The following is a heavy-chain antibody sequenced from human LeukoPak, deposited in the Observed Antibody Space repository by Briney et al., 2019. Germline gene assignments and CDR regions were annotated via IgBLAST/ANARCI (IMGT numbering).Heavy chain of an antibody. CDR3: ARVRGNSWSSALPDC. Sequence: GGSLRLSCAASGFTFSDHYMDWVRQAPGKGLEWVGRIRNKANSYTTEYAASGKGRFIISRDDSRNSLFVQINSLKTEDTAVYYCARVRGNSWSSALPDCWGQGTLVTVSS. V-gene: IGHV3-72*01. J-gene: IGHJ4*02. CDR1: GFTFSDHY. CDR2: IRNKANSYTT. D-gene: IGHD2/OR15-2a*01.